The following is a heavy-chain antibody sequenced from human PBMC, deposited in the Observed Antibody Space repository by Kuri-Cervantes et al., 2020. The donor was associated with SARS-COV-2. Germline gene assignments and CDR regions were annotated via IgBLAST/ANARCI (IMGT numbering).Heavy chain of an antibody. CDR2: IYHSGST. J-gene: IGHJ6*02. V-gene: IGHV4-39*02. D-gene: IGHD6-13*01. CDR3: ARERGDKTAADTYHYYYYGMDV. Sequence: SETLSLTCTVSGDSISSSSYYWGWIRQPPGKGLEWIGSIYHSGSTYYNPSLKSRVTISVDTSKNQFSLKLSSVTAADTAVYYCARERGDKTAADTYHYYYYGMDVWGQGTTVTVSS. CDR1: GDSISSSSYY.